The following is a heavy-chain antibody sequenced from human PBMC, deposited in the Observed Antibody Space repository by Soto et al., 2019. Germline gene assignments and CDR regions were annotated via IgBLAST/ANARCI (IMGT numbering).Heavy chain of an antibody. CDR2: AYSTGST. CDR3: ARESYSGGVWSFDL. V-gene: IGHV4-4*07. D-gene: IGHD6-19*01. Sequence: QVHLQESGPGLVKPSETLSLTCTVSGGSITNHYWSWIRQPAGKELEWIGRAYSTGSTNYKPSLRSRVTMSLHTSKMQFSLQLTSVTAADTALYYCARESYSGGVWSFDLWGRGTLVTVSS. J-gene: IGHJ2*01. CDR1: GGSITNHY.